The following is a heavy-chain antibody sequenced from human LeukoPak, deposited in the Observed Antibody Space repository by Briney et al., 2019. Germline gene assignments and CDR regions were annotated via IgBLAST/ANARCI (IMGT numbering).Heavy chain of an antibody. CDR1: GGSISSSSYY. CDR3: ARVSDYLIHSGYGISPSSPFDY. Sequence: PSETLSLTCTVSGGSISSSSYYWGWIRQPPGKGLEWIGSIYYSGSTYYNPSLKSRVTISVDTSKNQFSLKLSSVTAADTAVYYCARVSDYLIHSGYGISPSSPFDYWGQGTLVTVSS. J-gene: IGHJ4*02. CDR2: IYYSGST. D-gene: IGHD5-12*01. V-gene: IGHV4-39*07.